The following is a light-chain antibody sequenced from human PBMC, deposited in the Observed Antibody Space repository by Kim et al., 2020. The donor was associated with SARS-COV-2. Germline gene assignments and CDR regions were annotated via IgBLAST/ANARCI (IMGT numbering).Light chain of an antibody. CDR2: GKN. Sequence: LGQTVTITCQGDSLRMYFANWYQQKPGQAPFLVIHGKNNRPSGIPDRFSGSNSGNTASLTITGAQAEDEADYYCNSRDSSGNLLVFGGGTKLTVL. CDR1: SLRMYF. J-gene: IGLJ2*01. CDR3: NSRDSSGNLLV. V-gene: IGLV3-19*01.